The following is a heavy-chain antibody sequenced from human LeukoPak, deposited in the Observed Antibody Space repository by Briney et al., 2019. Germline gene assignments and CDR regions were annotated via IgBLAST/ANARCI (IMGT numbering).Heavy chain of an antibody. Sequence: GGSLRLSCAASGFTFSSYRMNWVRQAPGKGLEWVSCITNDGTYISNADSVKGRFTISRDNSKNTLYLQMNSLRAEDTAVYYCAKDSYYDYVWGSYRYTNQFDYWGQGTLVTVSS. CDR2: ITNDGTYI. D-gene: IGHD3-16*02. CDR1: GFTFSSYR. J-gene: IGHJ4*02. CDR3: AKDSYYDYVWGSYRYTNQFDY. V-gene: IGHV3-21*04.